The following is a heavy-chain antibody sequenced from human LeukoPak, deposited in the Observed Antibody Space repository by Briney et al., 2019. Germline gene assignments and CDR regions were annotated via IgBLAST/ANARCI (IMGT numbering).Heavy chain of an antibody. Sequence: GGSLRLSCAASGFTFSSYGMHWVRQAPGKGLEWVSSISSSSSYIYYADSVKGRFTISRDNAKNSLYLQMNSLRAEDTAVYYCARVGYSSGWLGWFDPWGQGTLVTVSS. CDR2: ISSSSSYI. J-gene: IGHJ5*02. CDR3: ARVGYSSGWLGWFDP. V-gene: IGHV3-21*01. CDR1: GFTFSSYG. D-gene: IGHD6-19*01.